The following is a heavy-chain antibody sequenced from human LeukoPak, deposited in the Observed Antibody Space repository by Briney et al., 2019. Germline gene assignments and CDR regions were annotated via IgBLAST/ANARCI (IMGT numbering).Heavy chain of an antibody. CDR1: GDSISRYY. V-gene: IGHV4-59*01. D-gene: IGHD3-3*01. CDR2: IYYTGTT. Sequence: SETLSLTCTVSGDSISRYYWSWIRQPPGKGLEWIGYIYYTGTTNYNPSLKSRVTITVDTSKNQFSLRLSSVTAADTAVYYCVTTSRDFLSGFDYWGQGTLVTVSS. CDR3: VTTSRDFLSGFDY. J-gene: IGHJ4*02.